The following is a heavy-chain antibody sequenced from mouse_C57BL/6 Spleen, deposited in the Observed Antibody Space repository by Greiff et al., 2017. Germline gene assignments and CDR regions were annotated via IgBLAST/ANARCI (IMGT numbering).Heavy chain of an antibody. V-gene: IGHV1-54*01. Sequence: LQQSGAELVRPGTSVKVSCKASGYAFTNYLIEWVKQRPGQGLEWIGVINPGSGGTNYNEKFKGKATLTADKSSSTAYMQLSSLTSEDSAVYFCARGRLGRDYFDYWGQGTTLTVSS. CDR1: GYAFTNYL. D-gene: IGHD4-1*01. J-gene: IGHJ2*01. CDR3: ARGRLGRDYFDY. CDR2: INPGSGGT.